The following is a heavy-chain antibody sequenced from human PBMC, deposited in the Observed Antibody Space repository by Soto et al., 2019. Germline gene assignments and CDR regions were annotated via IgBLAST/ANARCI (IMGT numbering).Heavy chain of an antibody. J-gene: IGHJ4*02. V-gene: IGHV1-8*01. D-gene: IGHD1-26*01. Sequence: QVQRVQSGAEVREPGASVKVSCKASGYSFTSLDINWVRQTTGQGLEWMGWMQPSSGRTGYAQKFQGRVTMTSDTSINTAYMDLSSLTSDDTAFYYCARGVNAGVDYWGQGTLVTVSS. CDR1: GYSFTSLD. CDR3: ARGVNAGVDY. CDR2: MQPSSGRT.